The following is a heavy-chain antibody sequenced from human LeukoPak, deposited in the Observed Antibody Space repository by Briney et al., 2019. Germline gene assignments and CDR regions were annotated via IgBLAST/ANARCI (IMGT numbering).Heavy chain of an antibody. D-gene: IGHD6-13*01. V-gene: IGHV1-18*01. CDR3: ARVRLVSSSSWYASFDY. CDR1: GYTFTSYG. J-gene: IGHJ4*02. Sequence: ASVKVSCKASGYTFTSYGVSWVRQAPGQGLEWMGWISTYNDNTNNLQKVQDRVTMTTDTSTSTAYMELRSLTSDDTAAYYCARVRLVSSSSWYASFDYWGQGTLVTVSS. CDR2: ISTYNDNT.